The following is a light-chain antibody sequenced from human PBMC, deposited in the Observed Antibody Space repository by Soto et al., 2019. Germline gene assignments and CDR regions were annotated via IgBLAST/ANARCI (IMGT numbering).Light chain of an antibody. CDR3: CSYGGRSTA. J-gene: IGLJ3*02. Sequence: QSVLTQPASVSGSPGQSITISCTGTSSDVGSYNLVSWYQQHPGKAPKLMIYEVSKRPSGVSNRFSGSKSGNTASLTISGLQAEDEADYYCCSYGGRSTAFGRGTKLTVL. CDR2: EVS. V-gene: IGLV2-23*02. CDR1: SSDVGSYNL.